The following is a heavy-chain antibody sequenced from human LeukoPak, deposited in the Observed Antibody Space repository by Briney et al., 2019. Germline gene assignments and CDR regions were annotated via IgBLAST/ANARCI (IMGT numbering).Heavy chain of an antibody. D-gene: IGHD3-22*01. Sequence: PGGSLRLSCVASGFTFSSYWMHWVRQAPGKGLVWVSRINSDGSSTSYADSVKGRFTISRDNAKNTLYLQMNSLRAEDTAVYYCARDEDYYDSSGPFDYWGQGTLVTVSS. J-gene: IGHJ4*02. CDR1: GFTFSSYW. CDR3: ARDEDYYDSSGPFDY. V-gene: IGHV3-74*01. CDR2: INSDGSST.